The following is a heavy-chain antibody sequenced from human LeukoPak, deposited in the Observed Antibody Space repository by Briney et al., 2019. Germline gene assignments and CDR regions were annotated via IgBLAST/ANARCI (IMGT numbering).Heavy chain of an antibody. V-gene: IGHV4-39*01. D-gene: IGHD7-27*01. CDR3: ARDQQGNFDY. J-gene: IGHJ4*02. CDR2: MYYSGST. Sequence: PSETLSLTCTVSGGSIISSSYYWGWIRQPPGKGLEWIGSMYYSGSTYKNPSLKSRVTIPVDTSKNQFSLKLSSVTAADTAVYYCARDQQGNFDYWGQGTLVTVSS. CDR1: GGSIISSSYY.